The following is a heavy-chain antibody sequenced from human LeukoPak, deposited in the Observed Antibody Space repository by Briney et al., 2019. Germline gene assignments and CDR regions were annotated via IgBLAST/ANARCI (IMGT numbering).Heavy chain of an antibody. CDR1: GGSISSSSYY. CDR2: IYYSGST. D-gene: IGHD3-10*01. J-gene: IGHJ3*02. CDR3: ASLDPITMVRGARDAFDI. Sequence: SETLSLTCTVSGGSISSSSYYWGWIRQPPGKGLEWIGSIYYSGSTYYNPSLKSRVTISVDTSKNQFSLKLSSVTAADTAVYYCASLDPITMVRGARDAFDIWGQGTMVTVSS. V-gene: IGHV4-39*01.